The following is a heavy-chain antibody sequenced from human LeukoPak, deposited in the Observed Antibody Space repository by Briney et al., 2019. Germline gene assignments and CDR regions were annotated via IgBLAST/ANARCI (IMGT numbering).Heavy chain of an antibody. D-gene: IGHD6-19*01. CDR2: INPNSGAT. Sequence: GASVKVSCKASGYTFTGYYIHWVRQAPGQGLEWMGWINPNSGATNYAQKFQGRVTKIRDTSISTAYMELSRLRYDDTAVYYCARDQGSSGWSDFDYWGQGTLVTVSS. CDR1: GYTFTGYY. CDR3: ARDQGSSGWSDFDY. J-gene: IGHJ4*02. V-gene: IGHV1-2*02.